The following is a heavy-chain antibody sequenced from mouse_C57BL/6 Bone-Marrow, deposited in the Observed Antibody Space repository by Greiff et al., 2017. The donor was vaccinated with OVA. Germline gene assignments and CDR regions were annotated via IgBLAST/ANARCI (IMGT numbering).Heavy chain of an antibody. D-gene: IGHD2-14*01. Sequence: QVHVKQSGAELAKLGASVKLSCKASGYTFTSYWMHWVKQRPGQGLEWIGYINTSRGYTKYNQKFKDKATLTADKSSSTAYMQLSSLTYEDSAVYYCTRGVGRDYWGKGTTLTVFS. J-gene: IGHJ2*01. CDR3: TRGVGRDY. CDR2: INTSRGYT. CDR1: GYTFTSYW. V-gene: IGHV1-7*01.